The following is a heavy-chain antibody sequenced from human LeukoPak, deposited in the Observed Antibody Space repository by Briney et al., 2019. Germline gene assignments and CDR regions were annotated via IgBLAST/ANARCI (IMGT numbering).Heavy chain of an antibody. Sequence: SETLSLTCTVSGGSISSYYWSWIRQPPGKGLEWIGSIYYSGSTDYNPSLKSRVTISVDTSKNQFSLKLSSVTAADTAVYYCARVMTFGQWLVPQNWGQGTLVTVSS. CDR3: ARVMTFGQWLVPQN. J-gene: IGHJ4*02. V-gene: IGHV4-59*01. CDR2: IYYSGST. D-gene: IGHD6-19*01. CDR1: GGSISSYY.